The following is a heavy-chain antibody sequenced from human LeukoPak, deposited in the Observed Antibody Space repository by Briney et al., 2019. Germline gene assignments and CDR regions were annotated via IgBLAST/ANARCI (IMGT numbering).Heavy chain of an antibody. CDR3: ARWSLVGATPFDY. CDR1: GGSFSTYY. CDR2: INHSGST. Sequence: SETLSLTCAVHGGSFSTYYWSWIRRPPGKGLERIGEINHSGSTNYNPSLKSRVTISVDTSKNQFSLKLSSVTAADTAVYYCARWSLVGATPFDYWGQGTLVTVSS. J-gene: IGHJ4*02. V-gene: IGHV4-34*01. D-gene: IGHD1-26*01.